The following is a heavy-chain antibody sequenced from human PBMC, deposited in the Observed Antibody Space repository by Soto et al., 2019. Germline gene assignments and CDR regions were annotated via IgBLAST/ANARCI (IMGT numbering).Heavy chain of an antibody. CDR3: ARDRGATIEVVRYFDY. CDR1: GFTLSGYA. J-gene: IGHJ4*01. Sequence: QVQLVESGGGVVQAGMSLRLSCAASGFTLSGYAMHWVRQAPGKGLEWVALISYDGRNQYSPDSVKGRFTISRDNSKSGMYLEMDSLRAEDTSIYDCARDRGATIEVVRYFDYWGHGTLVTVAS. CDR2: ISYDGRNQ. V-gene: IGHV3-30*04. D-gene: IGHD3-22*01.